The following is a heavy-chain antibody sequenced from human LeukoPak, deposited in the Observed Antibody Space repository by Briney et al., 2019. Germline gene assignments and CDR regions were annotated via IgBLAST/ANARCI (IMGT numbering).Heavy chain of an antibody. V-gene: IGHV3-43*02. Sequence: PGGSLRLSCAASGFTFDDYAMHWVRHAPGKGLEWVSLISGDGGTTYSADSVKGRFTISRDNSKNSLYLQINSLRTEDTALYYCARSLPDYFDYWGQGTLVTVSS. J-gene: IGHJ4*02. CDR2: ISGDGGTT. CDR3: ARSLPDYFDY. CDR1: GFTFDDYA.